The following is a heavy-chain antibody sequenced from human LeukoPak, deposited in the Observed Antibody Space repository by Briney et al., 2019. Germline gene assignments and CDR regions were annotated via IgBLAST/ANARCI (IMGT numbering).Heavy chain of an antibody. CDR3: ARSLRYFDWLSRGPDY. V-gene: IGHV4-34*01. Sequence: SETLSLTCAVYGGSFSGYYWSWIRQPPGKGLEWIGEINHSGSTNYNPSLKSRVTISVDTSKNQFSLKLSSVTAADTAVYYCARSLRYFDWLSRGPDYWGQGNLVTVSS. J-gene: IGHJ4*02. CDR1: GGSFSGYY. CDR2: INHSGST. D-gene: IGHD3-9*01.